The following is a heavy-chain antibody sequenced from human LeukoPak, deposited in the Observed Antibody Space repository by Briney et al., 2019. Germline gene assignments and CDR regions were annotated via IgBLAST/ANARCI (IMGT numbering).Heavy chain of an antibody. V-gene: IGHV6-1*01. D-gene: IGHD2-2*01. CDR3: ARANSGDIVVVPAAPLFDY. Sequence: SQTLSLTCAFSGDSVSSNSAAWNWIRQSPSRGLEWLGRTYYRSKWYNDYAVSVKSRITINPDTSKNQFSLQLNSVTPEDTAVYYCARANSGDIVVVPAAPLFDYWGQGTLVTVSS. CDR2: TYYRSKWYN. J-gene: IGHJ4*02. CDR1: GDSVSSNSAA.